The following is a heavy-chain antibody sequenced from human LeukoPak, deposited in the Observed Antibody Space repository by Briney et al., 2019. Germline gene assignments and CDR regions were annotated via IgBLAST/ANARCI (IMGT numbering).Heavy chain of an antibody. J-gene: IGHJ4*02. CDR1: GYTFTSYY. V-gene: IGHV1-46*03. CDR2: INPSGGST. Sequence: GASVKVSCKASGYTFTSYYMHWVRQAPGQGLEWMGIINPSGGSTSYAQKFQGRVTMNRDTSTSTVYMELSSLRSEDTAVYYCARSDPAKLQFDYWGQGTLVTVSS. D-gene: IGHD1-7*01. CDR3: ARSDPAKLQFDY.